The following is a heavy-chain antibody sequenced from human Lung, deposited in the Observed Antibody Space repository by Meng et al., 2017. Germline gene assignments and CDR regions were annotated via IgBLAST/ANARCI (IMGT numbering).Heavy chain of an antibody. CDR3: AKALGWGSSPDY. CDR2: INPNSGGT. J-gene: IGHJ4*02. D-gene: IGHD2-21*01. CDR1: GYTFTAYY. Sequence: QVQLVQSGADVKKPGASVKVSCKASGYTFTAYYIHWVRQAPGQGLEWMGRINPNSGGTNLAQKFQGRVIMTRDTSISTAYMELSSLGFDDTAVYYCAKALGWGSSPDYWGQGILVTVSS. V-gene: IGHV1-2*06.